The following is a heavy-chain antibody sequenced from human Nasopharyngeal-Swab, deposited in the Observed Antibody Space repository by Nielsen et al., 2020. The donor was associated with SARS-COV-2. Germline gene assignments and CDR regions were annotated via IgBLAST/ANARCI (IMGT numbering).Heavy chain of an antibody. CDR3: ARVPSDYGDPAGFDY. CDR2: IYYSGST. CDR1: GGSISSCSYY. D-gene: IGHD4-17*01. J-gene: IGHJ4*02. V-gene: IGHV4-39*02. Sequence: SETLSLTCTVSGGSISSCSYYWGWIRQPPGKGLEWIGYIYYSGSTYYNPSLESRVSMSIDTSKNHFSLKVSSVTAADTAVYYCARVPSDYGDPAGFDYWGQGILVTVSS.